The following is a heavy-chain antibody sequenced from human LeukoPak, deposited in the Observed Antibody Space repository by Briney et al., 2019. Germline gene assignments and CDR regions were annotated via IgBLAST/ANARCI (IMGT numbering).Heavy chain of an antibody. J-gene: IGHJ4*02. CDR1: GFTFSSHS. D-gene: IGHD3-22*01. CDR3: AKDPDSSGYYTLYYFDY. CDR2: ISSSSSTI. V-gene: IGHV3-48*01. Sequence: PGGSLRLSCAASGFTFSSHSMNWVRQAPGKGLEWVSYISSSSSTIYYADSVKGRFTISRDNAKNSLYLQMNSLRAEDTAVYYCAKDPDSSGYYTLYYFDYWGQGTLVTVSS.